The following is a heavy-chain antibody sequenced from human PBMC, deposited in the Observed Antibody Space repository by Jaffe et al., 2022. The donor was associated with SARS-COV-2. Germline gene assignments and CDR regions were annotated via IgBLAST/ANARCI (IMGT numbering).Heavy chain of an antibody. CDR1: GGSVSSGSYY. Sequence: QVQLQESGPGLVKPSETLSLTCTVSGGSVSSGSYYWSWIRQPPGKGLEWIGYIYYSGSTNYNPSLKSRVTISVDTSKNQFSLKLSSVTAADTAVYYCARATPAAMADWGQGTLVTVSS. J-gene: IGHJ4*02. V-gene: IGHV4-61*01. CDR2: IYYSGST. D-gene: IGHD5-18*01. CDR3: ARATPAAMAD.